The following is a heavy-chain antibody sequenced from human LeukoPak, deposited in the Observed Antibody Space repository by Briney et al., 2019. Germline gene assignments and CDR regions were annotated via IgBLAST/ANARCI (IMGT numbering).Heavy chain of an antibody. CDR1: GFTFSSYW. CDR3: AKESPQFDY. J-gene: IGHJ4*02. Sequence: GGSLRLSCAASGFTFSSYWMSWVRQAPGKGLEWVANIKQDGSEKYYVDSVKGRFTISRDNSKNTLYLQMNSLRAEDTAVYYCAKESPQFDYWGQGILVTVSS. CDR2: IKQDGSEK. V-gene: IGHV3-7*03.